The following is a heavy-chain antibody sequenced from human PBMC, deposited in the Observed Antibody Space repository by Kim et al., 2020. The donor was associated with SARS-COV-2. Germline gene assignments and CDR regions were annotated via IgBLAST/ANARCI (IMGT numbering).Heavy chain of an antibody. D-gene: IGHD4-17*01. CDR1: GFTFSSYG. CDR3: AKEEDYGDYGGGLTLDY. CDR2: ISYDGSNK. J-gene: IGHJ4*02. Sequence: GGSLRLSCAASGFTFSSYGMHWVRQAPGKGLEWVAVISYDGSNKYYADSVKGRFTISRDNSKNTLYLQMNSLRAEDTAVYYCAKEEDYGDYGGGLTLDYWGQGTLVTVSS. V-gene: IGHV3-30*18.